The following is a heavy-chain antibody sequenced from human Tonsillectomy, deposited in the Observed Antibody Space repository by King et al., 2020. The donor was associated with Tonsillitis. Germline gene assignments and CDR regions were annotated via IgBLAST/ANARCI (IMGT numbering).Heavy chain of an antibody. CDR2: ISFHGTNI. J-gene: IGHJ4*02. CDR1: GFTFSSYG. D-gene: IGHD7-27*01. V-gene: IGHV3-33*05. Sequence: VQLVESGGGVVQPGRSLRLSCETSGFTFSSYGMHWVRQAPGKGLEWVATISFHGTNIHHTDSVKGRFTISRDNSKNTMYLQMNSLRAEDTAVNYCARGRLYNVGWGIDHWGQGTLVTVSS. CDR3: ARGRLYNVGWGIDH.